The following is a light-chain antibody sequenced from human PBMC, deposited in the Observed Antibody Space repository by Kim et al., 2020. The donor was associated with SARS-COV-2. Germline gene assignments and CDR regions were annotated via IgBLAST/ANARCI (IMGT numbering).Light chain of an antibody. J-gene: IGLJ2*01. Sequence: SSELTQDPAVSVALGQTVRITCQGDSLRSYYASWYQQKPGQAPVLVIYGKNNRPSGIPDRFSGSSSGNTASLTITGAQAEDEADYYCTSRDSSGNNVVFG. CDR2: GKN. CDR3: TSRDSSGNNVV. CDR1: SLRSYY. V-gene: IGLV3-19*01.